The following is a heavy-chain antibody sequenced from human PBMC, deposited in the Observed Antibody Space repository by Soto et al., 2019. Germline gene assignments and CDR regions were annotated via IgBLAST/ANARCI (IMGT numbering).Heavy chain of an antibody. V-gene: IGHV4-39*01. CDR2: IYYRGST. CDR3: ARHGNWNDGGY. D-gene: IGHD1-20*01. CDR1: EGKIISSGDC. J-gene: IGHJ4*02. Sequence: SETHSHTSTVAEGKIISSGDCWGRIRQPPGKGLEWIGTIYYRGSTYYNPSLKSRVTISVDTSKNQFSLKLSSVTAADTAVYYCARHGNWNDGGYWVQGTLVIVFS.